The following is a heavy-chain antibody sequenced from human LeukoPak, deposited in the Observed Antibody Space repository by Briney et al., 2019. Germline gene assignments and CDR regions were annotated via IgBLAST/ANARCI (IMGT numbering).Heavy chain of an antibody. CDR3: ARAPLSGFLEWLSHYFDY. CDR1: GFTFSSYW. Sequence: PGGSLRLSCAASGFTFSSYWMSWDRQAPGTGLEWVANIKQDGSEKYYVDSVKGRFTISRDNAKNSLYLRMNSLRAEDTAVYYCARAPLSGFLEWLSHYFDYWGQGTLVTVSS. CDR2: IKQDGSEK. D-gene: IGHD3-3*01. J-gene: IGHJ4*02. V-gene: IGHV3-7*01.